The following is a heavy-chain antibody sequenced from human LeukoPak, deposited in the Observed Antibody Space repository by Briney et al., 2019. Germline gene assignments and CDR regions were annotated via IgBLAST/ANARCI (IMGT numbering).Heavy chain of an antibody. CDR2: ISSSSSYT. Sequence: GRSLRLSCVVSGIPFSDYYMNWIRQAPGKGLEWISYISSSSSYTGYADSVKGRFTISRDNAKSALYLQLNSLRLEDTAVYYCAAGTAADFWGQGTLVTVSS. J-gene: IGHJ4*02. CDR1: GIPFSDYY. V-gene: IGHV3-11*03. D-gene: IGHD6-13*01. CDR3: AAGTAADF.